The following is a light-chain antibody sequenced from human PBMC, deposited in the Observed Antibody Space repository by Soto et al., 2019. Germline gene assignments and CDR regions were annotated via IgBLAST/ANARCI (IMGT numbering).Light chain of an antibody. V-gene: IGKV4-1*01. Sequence: DIVMTQSPDSLAVSLGERATINCKSSRSVLYSSNNKKYLAWYQQKPGQPPKLLIYWASTRESGVPDRFSGSGSGTDFTLTISSLQAEDVAVYYCQQYYSTPFTCGPGTKVDIK. CDR1: RSVLYSSNNKKY. CDR2: WAS. CDR3: QQYYSTPFT. J-gene: IGKJ3*01.